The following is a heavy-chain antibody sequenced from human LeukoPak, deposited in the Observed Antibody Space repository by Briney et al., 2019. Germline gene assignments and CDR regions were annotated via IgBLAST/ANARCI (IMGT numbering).Heavy chain of an antibody. D-gene: IGHD3-10*01. Sequence: GGSLRLSCAASGFTFSDYYMSWIRQAPGKGLGWVSYISSSSSYTNYADSVKGRFTISRDNAKNSLYLQMNSLRAEDTAVYYCARAYYGSGSYYIDFDYWGQGTLVTVSS. CDR2: ISSSSSYT. J-gene: IGHJ4*02. CDR1: GFTFSDYY. CDR3: ARAYYGSGSYYIDFDY. V-gene: IGHV3-11*06.